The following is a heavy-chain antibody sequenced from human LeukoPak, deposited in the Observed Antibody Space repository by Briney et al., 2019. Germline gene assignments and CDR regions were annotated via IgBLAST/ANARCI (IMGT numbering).Heavy chain of an antibody. CDR3: ARDRYYYDSSGYNF. CDR2: IIPIFGTA. V-gene: IGHV1-69*13. CDR1: GYTFTSYY. J-gene: IGHJ4*02. Sequence: ASVKVSCKASGYTFTSYYMHWVRQAPGQGLEWMGGIIPIFGTANYAQKFQGRVTITADESTSTAYMELSSLRSEDTAVYYCARDRYYYDSSGYNFWGQGTLVTVSS. D-gene: IGHD3-22*01.